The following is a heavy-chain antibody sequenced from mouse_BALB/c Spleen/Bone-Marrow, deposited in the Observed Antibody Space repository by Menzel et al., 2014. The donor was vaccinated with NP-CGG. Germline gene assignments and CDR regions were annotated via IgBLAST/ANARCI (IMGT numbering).Heavy chain of an antibody. D-gene: IGHD1-1*01. Sequence: QVQLQQSGAELVKPGASVKLSCKASGYTFTSYWMHWVKQRPGQGLEWIGEINPSNGRTNYNEKFKSKATLTVDKSSSTAYMQLSSLTSEDSAVYYSAPYYYGSSYGFYWYFDVWGAGTTVTVPS. V-gene: IGHV1S81*02. CDR1: GYTFTSYW. CDR2: INPSNGRT. CDR3: APYYYGSSYGFYWYFDV. J-gene: IGHJ1*01.